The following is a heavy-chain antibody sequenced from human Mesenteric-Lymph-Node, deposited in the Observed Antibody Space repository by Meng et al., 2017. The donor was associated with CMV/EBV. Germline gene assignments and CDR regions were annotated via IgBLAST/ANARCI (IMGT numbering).Heavy chain of an antibody. V-gene: IGHV3-23*03. CDR3: ARDQKIFGVANYFDY. CDR1: GFTLRKYA. CDR2: IYIGARRT. Sequence: GESLKISCAASGFTLRKYAKRWVRQPPGRGLQWVSVIYIGARRTYYADSVKGRFTISRDNSKNTLYLQMNSLRAEDTAVYYCARDQKIFGVANYFDYWGQGTLVTVSS. J-gene: IGHJ4*02. D-gene: IGHD3-3*01.